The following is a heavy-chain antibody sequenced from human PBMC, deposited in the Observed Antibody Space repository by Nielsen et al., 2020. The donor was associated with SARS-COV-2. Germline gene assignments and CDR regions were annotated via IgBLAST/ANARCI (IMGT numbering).Heavy chain of an antibody. Sequence: GGSLRLSCAASGFTFDDYGMSWVRQAPGKGLEWVSGINWNGGSTGYADSVKGRFTISRDNAKNSLYLQMNSLRAEDTAVYYCARGDYSGWFYYYGMDVWGQGTTVTVSS. CDR2: INWNGGST. J-gene: IGHJ6*02. V-gene: IGHV3-20*04. CDR3: ARGDYSGWFYYYGMDV. CDR1: GFTFDDYG. D-gene: IGHD6-19*01.